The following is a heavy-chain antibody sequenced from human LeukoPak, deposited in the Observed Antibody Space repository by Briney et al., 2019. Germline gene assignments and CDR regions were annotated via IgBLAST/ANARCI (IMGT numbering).Heavy chain of an antibody. J-gene: IGHJ4*02. D-gene: IGHD3-10*01. V-gene: IGHV4-39*07. Sequence: SETLSLTCTVSGGSISSGGYYWSWIRQHPGKGLEWIGSIYYSGITYYNPSLKSRVTISVDTSKNQFSLKLSSVTAADTAVYYCARDPSEGSGSYYPTHFDYWGQGTLVTVSS. CDR3: ARDPSEGSGSYYPTHFDY. CDR1: GGSISSGGYY. CDR2: IYYSGIT.